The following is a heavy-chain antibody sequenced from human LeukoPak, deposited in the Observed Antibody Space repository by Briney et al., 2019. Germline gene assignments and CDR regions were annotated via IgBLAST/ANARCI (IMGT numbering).Heavy chain of an antibody. Sequence: SGPTLVRPTQTLTPTCTISGLSLSSSGVGVGWIRQPPGKALEWLVLIYWDDDKRYSPSLKSRLTITKDTSKNQVVLTMTNMDPVDTATYYCAHSGFSYGFDYWGQGTLVTVSS. CDR1: GLSLSSSGVG. J-gene: IGHJ4*02. D-gene: IGHD5-18*01. CDR3: AHSGFSYGFDY. V-gene: IGHV2-5*02. CDR2: IYWDDDK.